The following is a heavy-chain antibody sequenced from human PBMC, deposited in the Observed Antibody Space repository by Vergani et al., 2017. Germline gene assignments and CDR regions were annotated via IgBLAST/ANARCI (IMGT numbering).Heavy chain of an antibody. Sequence: EVPLVQSGAEVKKPGESLKISCQGSGYTFTNYWIGWVRQMPGKGLEWMGSIYPGDSNTIYRPSCQGQVTISADKSINTAYLQWSSLEASDTAMYYCARHPYTPLCTAIDCPRWFDPWCQGTLVTVSS. V-gene: IGHV5-51*01. CDR3: ARHPYTPLCTAIDCPRWFDP. D-gene: IGHD2-21*02. CDR1: GYTFTNYW. J-gene: IGHJ5*02. CDR2: IYPGDSNT.